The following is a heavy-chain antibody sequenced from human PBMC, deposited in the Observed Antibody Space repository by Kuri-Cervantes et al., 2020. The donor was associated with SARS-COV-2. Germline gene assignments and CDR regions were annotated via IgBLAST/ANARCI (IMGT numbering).Heavy chain of an antibody. Sequence: SETLSLTCAVSGYSISSGYYWGWIRQPPGKGLEWIGYIYYSGSTNYNPSLKSRVTISVDTSKNQFSLKLSSVTAADTAVYYCARGGRVWELSVNDAFDIWGQGTMVTVSS. D-gene: IGHD1-26*01. V-gene: IGHV4-61*01. CDR2: IYYSGST. CDR3: ARGGRVWELSVNDAFDI. CDR1: GYSISSGYY. J-gene: IGHJ3*02.